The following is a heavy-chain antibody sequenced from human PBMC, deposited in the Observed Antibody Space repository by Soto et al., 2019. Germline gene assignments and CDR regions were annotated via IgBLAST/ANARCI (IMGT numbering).Heavy chain of an antibody. V-gene: IGHV3-48*01. CDR2: ISSSSSTI. Sequence: GGSLRLSCAASGFTFSSYSMNWVRQAPGKGLEWVSYISSSSSTIYYADSVKGRFTISRDNAKNSLYLQMNSLRAEDTAVYYCAKVSLTLGFCIGTSCYGSGLLHKYYFDYWGQGT. CDR3: AKVSLTLGFCIGTSCYGSGLLHKYYFDY. D-gene: IGHD2-2*01. CDR1: GFTFSSYS. J-gene: IGHJ4*02.